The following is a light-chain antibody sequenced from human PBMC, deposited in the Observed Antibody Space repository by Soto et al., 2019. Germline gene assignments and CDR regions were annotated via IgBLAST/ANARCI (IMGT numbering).Light chain of an antibody. J-gene: IGKJ1*01. V-gene: IGKV1-5*01. CDR2: DAS. CDR1: QSISTW. CDR3: QQYNSDPWT. Sequence: DIQMTQSPSTLSASVGDRVTITCRASQSISTWLAWYQQTPGKAPKLLIYDASTLESGVPSTFSGSGSGTEFTLTISSLQHDDFATYYCQQYNSDPWTFGQGTKVDIK.